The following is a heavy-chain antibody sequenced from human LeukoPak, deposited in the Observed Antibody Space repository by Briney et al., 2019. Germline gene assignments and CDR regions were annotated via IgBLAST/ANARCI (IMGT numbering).Heavy chain of an antibody. V-gene: IGHV3-30-3*01. CDR1: GFTFSSYA. CDR3: ARDHCSSTSCYLGNWFDP. CDR2: ISYDGSNK. D-gene: IGHD2-2*01. J-gene: IGHJ5*02. Sequence: GGSLRLSCAASGFTFSSYAMHWVRQAPGKGLEWVAVISYDGSNKYYADSVKGRFTISRDNSKNTLYLQMNSLRAEDTAVYYCARDHCSSTSCYLGNWFDPWGQGTLVTVSS.